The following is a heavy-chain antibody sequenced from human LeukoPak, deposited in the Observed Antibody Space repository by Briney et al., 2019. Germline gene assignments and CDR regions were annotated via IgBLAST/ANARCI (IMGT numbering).Heavy chain of an antibody. CDR3: ARDLGGKNYDFWSGYYRRFDYYYGMDV. J-gene: IGHJ6*02. D-gene: IGHD3-3*01. CDR2: ISAYNGNT. Sequence: ASVKVSCKASGYTFTSYGISWVRQAPGQGLEWMGWISAYNGNTNYAQKLQGRVTMTTDTSTSTAYMELRSLRSDDTAVYYCARDLGGKNYDFWSGYYRRFDYYYGMDVWGQRTTVTVSS. CDR1: GYTFTSYG. V-gene: IGHV1-18*01.